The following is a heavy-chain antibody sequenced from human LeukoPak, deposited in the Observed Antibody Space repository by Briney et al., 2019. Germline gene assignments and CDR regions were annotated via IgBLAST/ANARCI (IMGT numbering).Heavy chain of an antibody. V-gene: IGHV3-23*01. J-gene: IGHJ4*02. CDR2: ISTNSANT. CDR3: AKGQSTIATRSFDS. D-gene: IGHD6-6*01. CDR1: GFTFSTYG. Sequence: GGSLRLSCAASGFTFSTYGMNWVRQAPGKGLEWFSTISTNSANTYYTDSVKGRFTISRDNSKNTLFMQMNSLRAEDTAVYYCAKGQSTIATRSFDSWGQGTLVTVSS.